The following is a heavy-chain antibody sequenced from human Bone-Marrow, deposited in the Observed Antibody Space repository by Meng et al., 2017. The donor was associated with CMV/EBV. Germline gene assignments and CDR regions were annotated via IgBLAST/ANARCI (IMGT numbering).Heavy chain of an antibody. Sequence: SETLSLTCTVSGYSISSGYYWGWIRQPPGKGLEWIGSIYHNGKTSYNPSLKSRVAISVDVSKNRFSLKLTSVTAADTAVYYCARGLSNWNDANPYYWGKG. CDR3: ARGLSNWNDANPYY. D-gene: IGHD1-1*01. V-gene: IGHV4-38-2*02. CDR1: GYSISSGYY. CDR2: IYHNGKT. J-gene: IGHJ4*02.